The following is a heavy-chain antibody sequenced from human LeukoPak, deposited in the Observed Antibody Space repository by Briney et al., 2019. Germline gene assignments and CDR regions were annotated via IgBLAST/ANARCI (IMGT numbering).Heavy chain of an antibody. CDR1: GFTVSTNS. CDR3: ASLLYSSSFDP. CDR2: IYSGGST. V-gene: IGHV3-53*05. J-gene: IGHJ5*02. Sequence: GGSLRLSCTVSGFTVSTNSMSWVRQTPGKGLEWVSFIYSGGSTHYSDSVKGRFTISRDNSKNTLYLQMNSLRAEDTAVYYCASLLYSSSFDPWGQGTLVTVSS. D-gene: IGHD6-13*01.